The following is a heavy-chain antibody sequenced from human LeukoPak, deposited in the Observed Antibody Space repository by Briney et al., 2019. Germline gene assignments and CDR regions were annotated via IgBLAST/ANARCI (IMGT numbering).Heavy chain of an antibody. V-gene: IGHV3-21*01. D-gene: IGHD3-22*01. CDR2: ISSSSSYI. CDR3: ARARYDSSGYYPILDY. Sequence: GGSLRLSCAASGFTFSSYSMSCVRQAPGEGLEWVSSISSSSSYIYYEDSMKGRFTISRDNAKNSLYLQMNSVRAEDTAVYCCARARYDSSGYYPILDYWGQGTLVTVSS. J-gene: IGHJ4*02. CDR1: GFTFSSYS.